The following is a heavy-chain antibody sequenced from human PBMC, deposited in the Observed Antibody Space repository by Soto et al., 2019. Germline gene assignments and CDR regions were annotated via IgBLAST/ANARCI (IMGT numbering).Heavy chain of an antibody. J-gene: IGHJ4*02. Sequence: SETLSLTCTVSGGSIISSSYYWVWIRQPPGKGLEWIGSIYYSGSTYYNPSLKSRVTISVDTSKNQFSLKLSSVTAADTAVYYCARHLLPYCTNGVCSEFDYWGQGTLVTVSS. CDR2: IYYSGST. V-gene: IGHV4-39*01. D-gene: IGHD2-8*01. CDR1: GGSIISSSYY. CDR3: ARHLLPYCTNGVCSEFDY.